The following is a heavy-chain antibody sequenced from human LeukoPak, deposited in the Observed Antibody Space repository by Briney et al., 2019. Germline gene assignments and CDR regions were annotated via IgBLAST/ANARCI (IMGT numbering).Heavy chain of an antibody. CDR1: GYTFTSYD. CDR3: ARVGMVRGVIAYYSDY. Sequence: ASVKVSCKASGYTFTSYDINWVRQATGQGLEWMGWMNPNSGNTGYAQKFQGRVTMTRNTSISTAYMELSSLRSEDTAVYYRARVGMVRGVIAYYSDYWGQGTLVTVSS. V-gene: IGHV1-8*01. J-gene: IGHJ4*02. CDR2: MNPNSGNT. D-gene: IGHD3-10*01.